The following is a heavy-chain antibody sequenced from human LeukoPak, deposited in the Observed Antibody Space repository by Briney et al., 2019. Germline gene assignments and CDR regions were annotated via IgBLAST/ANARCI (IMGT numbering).Heavy chain of an antibody. J-gene: IGHJ4*02. V-gene: IGHV3-23*01. CDR1: GFTFSRSA. CDR3: AKESSSTSCLDY. D-gene: IGHD2-2*01. Sequence: GGSLRLSCAASGFTFSRSAMSWVRQGPGKGLEWVSAISGSAENTYYADSVKGRFTISRGNSNNTLYLQMNSLTAEDTAVYYCAKESSSTSCLDYWGQGTLVTVSS. CDR2: ISGSAENT.